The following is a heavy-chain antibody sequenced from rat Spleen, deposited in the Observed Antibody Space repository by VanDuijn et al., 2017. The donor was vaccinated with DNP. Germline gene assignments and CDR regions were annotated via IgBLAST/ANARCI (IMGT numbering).Heavy chain of an antibody. V-gene: IGHV5-7*01. Sequence: EVQLVESGGGLVQPGRSLKLSCVASGLTFSDYSMAWVRQAPKKGLEWVATIIYDGSGAYYGDSVTGRFTISRDNAKSSLYLQMNSLRSEDTATYYCARQRVMYTTATGFAYWGQGTLVTVSS. CDR1: GLTFSDYS. J-gene: IGHJ3*01. D-gene: IGHD1-6*01. CDR2: IIYDGSGA. CDR3: ARQRVMYTTATGFAY.